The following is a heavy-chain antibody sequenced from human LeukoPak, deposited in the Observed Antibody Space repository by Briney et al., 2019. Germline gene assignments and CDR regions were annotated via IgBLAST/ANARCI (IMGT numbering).Heavy chain of an antibody. J-gene: IGHJ4*02. V-gene: IGHV3-11*04. CDR1: GFTFSDYY. CDR2: ISSSGSTI. CDR3: ARDPSSGWYVPTYFDY. D-gene: IGHD6-19*01. Sequence: GGSLRLSCAASGFTFSDYYMSWIRQAPGKGLEWVSYISSSGSTIYYADSVKGRFTISRDNAKNSLYLQMNSLRAEDTAVYYCARDPSSGWYVPTYFDYWGQGTLVTVSS.